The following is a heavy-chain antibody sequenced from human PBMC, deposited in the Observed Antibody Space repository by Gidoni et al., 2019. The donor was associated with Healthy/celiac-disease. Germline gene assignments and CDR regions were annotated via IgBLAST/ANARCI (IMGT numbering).Heavy chain of an antibody. CDR2: IYPGDSET. CDR3: ARQLVPGGIFAGGTDY. D-gene: IGHD3-3*01. J-gene: IGHJ4*02. V-gene: IGHV5-51*01. Sequence: EVQLVQSGAEVKKPGESLKISCKGSGYSFTSYWIGWVRQMPGKGLEWMGIIYPGDSETRYSPSFQGQVTISADKSISTAYLQWSSLKASDTAMYYCARQLVPGGIFAGGTDYWGQGTLVTVSS. CDR1: GYSFTSYW.